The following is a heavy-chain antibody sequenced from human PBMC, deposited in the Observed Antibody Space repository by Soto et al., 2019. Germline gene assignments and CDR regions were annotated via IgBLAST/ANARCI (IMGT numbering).Heavy chain of an antibody. V-gene: IGHV4-59*11. CDR3: ERTIDDRYMEV. J-gene: IGHJ6*03. Sequence: QVQLQESGPGLVNPSETLSLTCIVSGGSLSYRYWSWIRQPPGKELEWIAYIYYSVSTNYSPSLRNRITGSVDSAKNQFAVKLSSVTNAEMDAYYCERTIDDRYMEVWGKGTTIIVSS. CDR1: GGSLSYRY. CDR2: IYYSVST.